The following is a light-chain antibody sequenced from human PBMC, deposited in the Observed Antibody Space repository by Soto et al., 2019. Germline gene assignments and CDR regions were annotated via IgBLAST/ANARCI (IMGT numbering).Light chain of an antibody. CDR2: DTY. CDR1: QSVSSK. J-gene: IGKJ5*01. Sequence: EIVMTQSPATLSVSPGERATLSCRASQSVSSKLAWYQQKPGQSPRLVIYDTYTTANGIPARFSGAVSWTEFTLTISSLQSEDFAVYYCQQYNNWFSITFGQGTRLEIK. CDR3: QQYNNWFSIT. V-gene: IGKV3-15*01.